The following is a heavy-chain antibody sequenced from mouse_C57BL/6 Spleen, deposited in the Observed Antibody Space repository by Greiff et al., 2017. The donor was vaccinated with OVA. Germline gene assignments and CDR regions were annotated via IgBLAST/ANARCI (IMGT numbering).Heavy chain of an antibody. Sequence: QVQLQQPGAELVKPGASVKLSCKASGYTFTSYWMQWVKQRPGQGLEWIGEIDPSDRYTNYNQKFKGKATLTVDTSSSTAYMQLSSLTSEDSAVYYCARGTYYSNYDDWGQGTTLTVSS. CDR1: GYTFTSYW. CDR3: ARGTYYSNYDD. V-gene: IGHV1-50*01. J-gene: IGHJ2*01. CDR2: IDPSDRYT. D-gene: IGHD2-5*01.